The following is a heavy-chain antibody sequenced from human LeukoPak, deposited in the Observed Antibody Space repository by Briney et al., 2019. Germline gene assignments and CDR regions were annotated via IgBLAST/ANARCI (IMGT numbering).Heavy chain of an antibody. J-gene: IGHJ5*02. D-gene: IGHD3-10*01. Sequence: PGGSLRLSCAASGFTFDSHAMNWVRQAPGKGLEWVANIKQDGSEKYYVDSVKGRFTISRDNSKNTLYLQMNSLRAEDTAVYYCARDAPSYYAGSGKNLWGQGTLVTVSS. V-gene: IGHV3-7*01. CDR2: IKQDGSEK. CDR3: ARDAPSYYAGSGKNL. CDR1: GFTFDSHA.